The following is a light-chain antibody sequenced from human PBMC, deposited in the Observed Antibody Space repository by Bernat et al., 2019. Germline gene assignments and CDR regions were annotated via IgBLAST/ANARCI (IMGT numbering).Light chain of an antibody. CDR2: GVS. CDR1: QSIDTRY. J-gene: IGKJ1*01. Sequence: EIVLTQSPGTLSLSPGERATLSCRASQSIDTRYLAWYQQKPGQAPRLLIYGVSGRASGIQDRFSGSGSGTDFTLTISRMEPEDFAIYYCQQYERSRTFGQGTKVQMK. V-gene: IGKV3-20*01. CDR3: QQYERSRT.